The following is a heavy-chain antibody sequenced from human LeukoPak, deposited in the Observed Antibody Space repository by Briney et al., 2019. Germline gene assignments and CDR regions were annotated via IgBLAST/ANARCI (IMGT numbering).Heavy chain of an antibody. CDR2: TRNKANSYTT. D-gene: IGHD4-17*01. V-gene: IGHV3-72*01. Sequence: GGSLRLSCAASGFTFSDHYMDWVRQAPGKGLEWVGRTRNKANSYTTEYAASVKGRFTISRDDSKNSLYLQVNSLKTEDTAVYYCARDNYGGDYFDYWGQGTLVTVSS. CDR1: GFTFSDHY. CDR3: ARDNYGGDYFDY. J-gene: IGHJ4*02.